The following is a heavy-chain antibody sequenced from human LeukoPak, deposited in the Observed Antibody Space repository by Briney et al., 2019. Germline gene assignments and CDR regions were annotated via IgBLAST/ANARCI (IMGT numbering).Heavy chain of an antibody. CDR2: IYYSGST. CDR1: GGSISSGDYY. J-gene: IGHJ6*02. D-gene: IGHD4-17*01. CDR3: ARDSTRKDDYGRYYYYYGMDV. V-gene: IGHV4-30-4*01. Sequence: SETLSLTCTVSGGSISSGDYYWSWIRQPPGKGLEWIGYIYYSGSTYYNPSLKSRVTISVDTSKTQFSLKLSSVTAADTAVYYCARDSTRKDDYGRYYYYYGMDVWGQGTTVTVSS.